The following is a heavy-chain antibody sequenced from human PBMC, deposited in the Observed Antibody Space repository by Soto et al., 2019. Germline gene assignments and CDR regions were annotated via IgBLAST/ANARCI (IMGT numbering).Heavy chain of an antibody. J-gene: IGHJ4*02. CDR3: ARGRDQPPVGLYFDS. V-gene: IGHV1-69*01. CDR1: GGAFNNYI. CDR2: TIPMFGTP. Sequence: QVQLVQSGAEVKKPGSSVKVSCKASGGAFNNYIFDWVRQAPGQGLEWMAGTIPMFGTPKYAQTFQDRITISADVSTGTAYMELTSLRFDDTAVYYCARGRDQPPVGLYFDSWGEGTRVTVSS. D-gene: IGHD1-26*01.